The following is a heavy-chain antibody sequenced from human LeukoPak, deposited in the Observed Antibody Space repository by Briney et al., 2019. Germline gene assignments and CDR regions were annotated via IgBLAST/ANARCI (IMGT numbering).Heavy chain of an antibody. V-gene: IGHV3-30*02. J-gene: IGHJ4*02. D-gene: IGHD3-22*01. Sequence: PGGSLRLSCAASGFSFSSYDGFTFSTYDMYWVRQAPGKGMERLAFIRYDGNKKYYADSVKGRFTVSRDNSENTLYLQLNSLRAEDTAVYYCTTMTVASHSDNWGPGTLVTVSS. CDR1: GFSFSSYDGFTFSTYD. CDR3: TTMTVASHSDN. CDR2: IRYDGNKK.